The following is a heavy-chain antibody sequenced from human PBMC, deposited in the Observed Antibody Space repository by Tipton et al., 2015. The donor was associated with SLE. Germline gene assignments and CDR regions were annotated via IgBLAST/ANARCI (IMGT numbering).Heavy chain of an antibody. J-gene: IGHJ5*02. CDR1: GASISSYY. Sequence: TLSLTCTVSGASISSYYWSWVRQPPGKGLEWIGYIYYTGSTKYNPSLKNRVTISVDTSKNQLSLKLRSVTAADTAVYYCARDLREIGWFGEYNWFDPWGQGTLVPVSS. V-gene: IGHV4-59*12. CDR2: IYYTGST. D-gene: IGHD3-10*01. CDR3: ARDLREIGWFGEYNWFDP.